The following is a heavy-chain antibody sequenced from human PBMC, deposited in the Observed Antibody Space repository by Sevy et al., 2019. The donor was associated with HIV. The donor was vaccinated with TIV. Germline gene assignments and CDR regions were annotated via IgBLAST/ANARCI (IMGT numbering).Heavy chain of an antibody. CDR1: GFTFSSYA. CDR2: IGGSADYT. Sequence: GSLRLSCVTSGFTFSSYAMSWVRQTPGKGLEWVSAIGGSADYTYYADSVKGRFTISRDNSKNTLYLQMNGLRAEDTAVDYRAKEVSEHSYSDYWGQGTLVTVSS. J-gene: IGHJ4*02. CDR3: AKEVSEHSYSDY. D-gene: IGHD3-10*01. V-gene: IGHV3-23*01.